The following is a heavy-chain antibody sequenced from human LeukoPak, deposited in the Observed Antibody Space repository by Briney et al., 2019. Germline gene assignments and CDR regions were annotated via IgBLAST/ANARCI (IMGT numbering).Heavy chain of an antibody. CDR1: GYTFSNYD. CDR3: ARGGRVAARPGDY. J-gene: IGHJ4*02. Sequence: GASVKVSCKASGYTFSNYDINLVRQATGQGLEWMGWMNPNSGETGYAQKFQARVTITRNTSINTAYMELSSLRSEDTAVYYYARGGRVAARPGDYWGQGTLVTVSS. V-gene: IGHV1-8*03. D-gene: IGHD6-6*01. CDR2: MNPNSGET.